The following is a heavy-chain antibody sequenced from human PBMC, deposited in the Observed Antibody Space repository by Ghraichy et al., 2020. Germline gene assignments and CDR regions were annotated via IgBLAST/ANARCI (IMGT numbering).Heavy chain of an antibody. CDR2: IIPILGIA. D-gene: IGHD2-2*01. J-gene: IGHJ6*02. V-gene: IGHV1-69*04. CDR1: GGTFSSYA. CDR3: ARDRVDCSSTSCYAGMAKDV. Sequence: SVKVSCKASGGTFSSYAISWVRQAPGQGLEWMGRIIPILGIANYAQKFQGRVTITADKSTSTAYMELSSLRSEDTAVYYCARDRVDCSSTSCYAGMAKDVWGQGTTVTVSS.